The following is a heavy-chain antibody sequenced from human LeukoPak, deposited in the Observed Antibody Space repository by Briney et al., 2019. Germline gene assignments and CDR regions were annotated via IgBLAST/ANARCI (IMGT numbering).Heavy chain of an antibody. J-gene: IGHJ4*02. CDR2: ISAYNGNT. CDR1: GYTFTSFG. V-gene: IGHV1-18*01. D-gene: IGHD7-27*01. CDR3: ARGGFRESTGDLGY. Sequence: ASVKVSCKASGYTFTSFGISWVRQAPGQGLEWMGWISAYNGNTNYAQKLQGRVTMTTDTSTSTAYMELRSLRSDDTAVYYCARGGFRESTGDLGYWGQGTLVTVSS.